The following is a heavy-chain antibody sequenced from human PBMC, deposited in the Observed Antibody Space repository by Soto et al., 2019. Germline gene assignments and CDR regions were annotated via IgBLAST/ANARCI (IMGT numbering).Heavy chain of an antibody. Sequence: KPSETLALTCAVSGGSISSSNWWSWVRQPPGKGLEWIGEIYHSGSTNYNPSLKGRVTISVDKSKNQFSLKLSSVTAADTAVYYCARDRREKLVPEPTMGYYYYGMDVWGQGTTVTVSS. D-gene: IGHD6-13*01. J-gene: IGHJ6*02. CDR3: ARDRREKLVPEPTMGYYYYGMDV. V-gene: IGHV4-4*02. CDR1: GGSISSSNW. CDR2: IYHSGST.